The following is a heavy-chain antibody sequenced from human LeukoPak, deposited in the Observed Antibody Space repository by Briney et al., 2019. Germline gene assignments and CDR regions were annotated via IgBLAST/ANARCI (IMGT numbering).Heavy chain of an antibody. CDR1: GFTFSSDA. D-gene: IGHD6-13*01. CDR2: ISSNGGST. Sequence: PGGSLRLSCAASGFTFSSDAMHWVRQAPGKGLEYVSAISSNGGSTYYANSVKGRFTISRDNSKNTLYLQMGSLRAEDMAVYYCARGFGSSWPDYYYYGMDVWGQGTTVTVSS. J-gene: IGHJ6*02. CDR3: ARGFGSSWPDYYYYGMDV. V-gene: IGHV3-64*01.